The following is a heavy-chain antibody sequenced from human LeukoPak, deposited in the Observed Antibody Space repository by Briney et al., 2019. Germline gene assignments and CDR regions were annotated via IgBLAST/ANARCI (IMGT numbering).Heavy chain of an antibody. J-gene: IGHJ4*02. D-gene: IGHD2-15*01. Sequence: GGSLRLSCAASGFTVSSNYMSWVRQAPGKGLEWVSVIYSGGITYYADSVKGLFTISRDNSKNTLYLQMNSMRAEDTAVYYCVCSYFDYWGQGTLVTVSS. V-gene: IGHV3-53*01. CDR2: IYSGGIT. CDR1: GFTVSSNY. CDR3: VCSYFDY.